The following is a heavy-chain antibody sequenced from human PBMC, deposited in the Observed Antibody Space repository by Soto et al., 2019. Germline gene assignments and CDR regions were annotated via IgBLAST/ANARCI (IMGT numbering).Heavy chain of an antibody. J-gene: IGHJ4*02. D-gene: IGHD3-22*01. CDR2: ISHDGSNR. CDR1: GLTFSNYA. Sequence: QVQLVQSGGGVVQPGRSLRLSCRASGLTFSNYAMHWVRQAPAKGLEWVALISHDGSNRYYADSVKGRFTISRDDSKSTLSLQMNSLIPEDTAVYYCAKDIQYCAKDMIHYDSSIWGPDHWGQGTLVTVSS. V-gene: IGHV3-30*18. CDR3: AKDIQYCAKDMIHYDSSIWGPDH.